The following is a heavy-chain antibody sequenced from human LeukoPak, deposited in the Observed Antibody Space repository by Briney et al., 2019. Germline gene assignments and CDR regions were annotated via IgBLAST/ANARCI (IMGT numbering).Heavy chain of an antibody. Sequence: GGSLRLSCAASGFTFSSYWMHWVRQAPGKGPVWVARTNRDGSSTAYADSVKGRFTISKDNAKNTLYLLMNSLRAEDTAVYYCARDAFRRAGMDVWAKGTTVTVSS. J-gene: IGHJ6*04. CDR3: ARDAFRRAGMDV. V-gene: IGHV3-74*01. D-gene: IGHD3-10*01. CDR1: GFTFSSYW. CDR2: TNRDGSST.